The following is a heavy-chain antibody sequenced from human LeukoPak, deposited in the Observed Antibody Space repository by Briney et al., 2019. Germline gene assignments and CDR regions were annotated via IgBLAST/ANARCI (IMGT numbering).Heavy chain of an antibody. D-gene: IGHD3-10*01. J-gene: IGHJ3*02. CDR1: GGSISSYY. V-gene: IGHV4-59*12. CDR2: IYYSGST. Sequence: SETLSLTCTVSGGSISSYYWSWIRQPPGKGLEWIGYIYYSGSTNYNPSLKSRVTISVDTSKNQFSLKLSSVTAADTAVYYCARDREFKGFAFDIWGQGTMVTVSS. CDR3: ARDREFKGFAFDI.